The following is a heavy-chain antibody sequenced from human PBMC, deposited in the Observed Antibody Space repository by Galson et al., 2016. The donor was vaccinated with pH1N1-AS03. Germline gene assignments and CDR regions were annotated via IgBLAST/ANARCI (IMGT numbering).Heavy chain of an antibody. D-gene: IGHD6-19*01. CDR3: ARSSYDSGWPGGRHMEY. Sequence: PALVNPTQTLTLTCTFPGFSLTTNKMCVGWIGHPQGKALERLARIDLDNATYYSTTPKTRLTISKDTSKNHVVLTTTNMDHADADTYYFARSSYDSGWPGGRHMEYGGQGTLVTFSS. CDR2: IDLDNAT. V-gene: IGHV2-70*11. CDR1: GFSLTTNKMC. J-gene: IGHJ4*02.